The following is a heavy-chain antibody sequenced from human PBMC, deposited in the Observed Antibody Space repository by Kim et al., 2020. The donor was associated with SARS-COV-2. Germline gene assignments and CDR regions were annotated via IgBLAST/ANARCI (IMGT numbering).Heavy chain of an antibody. CDR3: ARAPYPRKTSSTRNYYYYMDV. J-gene: IGHJ6*03. Sequence: SETLSLTCTVSGGSISSYYWSWIRQLAGKGLEWIGRIYTSGSTNYNPSLKSRVTMSVDTSKNQFSLKLSSVTAADTAVYYCARAPYPRKTSSTRNYYYYMDVWGKGTTVTVSS. D-gene: IGHD2-2*01. V-gene: IGHV4-4*07. CDR2: IYTSGST. CDR1: GGSISSYY.